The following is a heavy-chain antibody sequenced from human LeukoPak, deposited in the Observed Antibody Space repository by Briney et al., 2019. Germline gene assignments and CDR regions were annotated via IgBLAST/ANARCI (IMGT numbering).Heavy chain of an antibody. J-gene: IGHJ6*03. CDR3: ARRVSKGLDSSGYYAYYYYYYMDV. V-gene: IGHV1-18*01. Sequence: GASVKVSCKASGYTFTSYGISWVRQAPGQGLEWMGWISAYNGNTNYAQKLQGRVTMTTDTSTSTAYMELRSLRSDDTAVYYCARRVSKGLDSSGYYAYYYYYYMDVWGKGTTVTVSS. CDR2: ISAYNGNT. D-gene: IGHD3-22*01. CDR1: GYTFTSYG.